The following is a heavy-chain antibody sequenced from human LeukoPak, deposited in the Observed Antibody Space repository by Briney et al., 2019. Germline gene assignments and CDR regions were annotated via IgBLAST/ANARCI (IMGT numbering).Heavy chain of an antibody. D-gene: IGHD5-18*01. J-gene: IGHJ4*02. CDR1: GFTFSSYS. CDR3: ARGFYNVDTAMGSPFDY. V-gene: IGHV3-21*01. CDR2: ISSSSSYI. Sequence: GGSLRLSCAASGFTFSSYSMNWVRQAPGKGLEWVSSISSSSSYIYYADSVKGRFTISRDNAKNSLYLQMNSLRAEDTAVYYCARGFYNVDTAMGSPFDYWGQGTLVTVSS.